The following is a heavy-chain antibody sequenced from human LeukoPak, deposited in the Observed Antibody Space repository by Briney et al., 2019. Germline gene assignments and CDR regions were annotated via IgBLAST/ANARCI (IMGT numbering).Heavy chain of an antibody. CDR2: IYYSGST. J-gene: IGHJ4*02. CDR1: GGSISTSSYY. D-gene: IGHD2-2*01. Sequence: SETLSLTCTVSGGSISTSSYYWGWIRQPPGKGLEWIGSIYYSGSTYYNPSLTSRVTISVDTSKNQFSLKLTSVTAADTAVYYCARGPPAARDYWGQGTLVSVSS. CDR3: ARGPPAARDY. V-gene: IGHV4-39*01.